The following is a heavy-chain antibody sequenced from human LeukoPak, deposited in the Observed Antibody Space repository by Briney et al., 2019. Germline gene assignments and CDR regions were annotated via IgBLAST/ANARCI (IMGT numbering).Heavy chain of an antibody. D-gene: IGHD3-3*01. J-gene: IGHJ6*02. Sequence: GGSLRLSCAASGLTFSSYDMHWVRQATGNGLEWVSAIGTAGDTYYPGSVKGRFTISRENAKNSLYLQMNSLRVGDTAVYYCARERVYYGMDVWGQGTTVTVSS. CDR1: GLTFSSYD. CDR2: IGTAGDT. V-gene: IGHV3-13*01. CDR3: ARERVYYGMDV.